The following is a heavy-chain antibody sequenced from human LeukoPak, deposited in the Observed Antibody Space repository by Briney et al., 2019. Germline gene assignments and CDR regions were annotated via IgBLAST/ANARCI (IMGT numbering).Heavy chain of an antibody. CDR1: GFTYSNYW. Sequence: PGGSLRLSCAASGFTYSNYWMSWVRQAPGKGLEWVANIKQDGSEIYYVDSVKGRFTISRDNAKNSLYLQMNSLRAEDTAVYYCAKDQHSSSSWYFDYWGQGPLVTVSS. V-gene: IGHV3-7*01. D-gene: IGHD6-13*01. CDR2: IKQDGSEI. J-gene: IGHJ4*02. CDR3: AKDQHSSSSWYFDY.